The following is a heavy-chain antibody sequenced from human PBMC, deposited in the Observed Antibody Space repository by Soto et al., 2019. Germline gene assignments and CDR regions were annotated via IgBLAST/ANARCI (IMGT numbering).Heavy chain of an antibody. CDR1: GFTFSSYG. J-gene: IGHJ6*02. Sequence: GSLRLSCAASGFTFSSYGMHWVRQAPGKGLEWVAVISYDGSNKYYADSVKGRFTISRDNSKNTLYLQMNSLRAEDTAVYYCAKDKYDFWSGYYYYGMDVWGQGTTVTVSS. V-gene: IGHV3-30*18. CDR3: AKDKYDFWSGYYYYGMDV. CDR2: ISYDGSNK. D-gene: IGHD3-3*01.